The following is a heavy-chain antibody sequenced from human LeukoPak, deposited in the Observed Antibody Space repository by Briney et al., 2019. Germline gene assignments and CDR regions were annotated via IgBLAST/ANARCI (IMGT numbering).Heavy chain of an antibody. CDR1: GYTFTSQG. D-gene: IGHD6-19*01. Sequence: ASVKVSCKASGYTFTSQGISWVRQAPGQGLEWMGWMNPNSGNTGYAQKFQGRVTITRNTSISTAYMELSSLRSEDTAVYYCAIDSSGLDPWGQGTLVTVSS. J-gene: IGHJ5*02. CDR3: AIDSSGLDP. CDR2: MNPNSGNT. V-gene: IGHV1-8*03.